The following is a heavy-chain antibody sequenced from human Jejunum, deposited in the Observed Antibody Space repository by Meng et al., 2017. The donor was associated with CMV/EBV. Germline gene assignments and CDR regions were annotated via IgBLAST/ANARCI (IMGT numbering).Heavy chain of an antibody. D-gene: IGHD5-24*01. J-gene: IGHJ5*02. CDR3: SRGADAYKSGGS. Sequence: VQLQPWGGGLLKASETLSLTCGVYGGSFSNYYWRWIRQSPGKGLEWIGEIHPSGSTYYNPSLNSRVTMSVDTSKNQFSLNLRSVTAADTAVYYCSRGADAYKSGGSWGQGTLVTVSS. CDR1: GGSFSNYY. CDR2: IHPSGST. V-gene: IGHV4-34*01.